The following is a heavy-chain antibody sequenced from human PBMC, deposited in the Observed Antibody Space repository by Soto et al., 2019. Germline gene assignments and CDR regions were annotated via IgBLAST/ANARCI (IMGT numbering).Heavy chain of an antibody. D-gene: IGHD2-15*01. CDR1: GFTFSTYA. CDR3: AKEGYGRGSLNCCRR. J-gene: IGHJ4*01. CDR2: ISSSGGYT. Sequence: GGSLRLSCAASGFTFSTYAMSWVRQAPGKGLEWVSAISSSGGYTYYADSVKGRFTISRDNSKTTLYRQLSNLSDSATGVYYGAKEGYGRGSLNCCRRWGRGSLFTASS. V-gene: IGHV3-23*01.